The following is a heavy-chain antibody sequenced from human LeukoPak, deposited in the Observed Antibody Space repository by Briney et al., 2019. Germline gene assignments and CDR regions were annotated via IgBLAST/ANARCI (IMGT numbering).Heavy chain of an antibody. D-gene: IGHD2-15*01. CDR1: GGSISSYY. Sequence: SETLSLTCTVSGGSISSYYWSWIRQPPGKGLEWIGYICYSGSTNYNPSLKSRVTISVDTSKNQFSLKLSSVTAADTAVYYCARRKSGYIDYWGQGTLVTVSS. V-gene: IGHV4-59*08. J-gene: IGHJ4*02. CDR2: ICYSGST. CDR3: ARRKSGYIDY.